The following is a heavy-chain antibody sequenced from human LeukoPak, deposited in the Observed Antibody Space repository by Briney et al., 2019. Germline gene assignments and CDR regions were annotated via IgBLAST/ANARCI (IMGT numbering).Heavy chain of an antibody. Sequence: ASVKVSCKVSGYTLTELSMHWVRQAPGKGLEWMGGFDPEDGETINAQKFQGRVTMTEDTSTDTAYMELSSLRSEDTAVYYCGTAGSGSYPYYYYGMDVWGQGTTVTVSS. V-gene: IGHV1-24*01. CDR2: FDPEDGET. CDR1: GYTLTELS. D-gene: IGHD3-10*01. J-gene: IGHJ6*02. CDR3: GTAGSGSYPYYYYGMDV.